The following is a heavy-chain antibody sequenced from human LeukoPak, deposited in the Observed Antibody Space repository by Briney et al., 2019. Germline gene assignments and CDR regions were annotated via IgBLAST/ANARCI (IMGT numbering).Heavy chain of an antibody. Sequence: SETLSLTCAAYGGSFSGYYWSWIRQPPGKGLEWIGEINHSGSTNYNPSLKSRVTISVDTSKNQFSLKLTSVTAADTAVYYCARGILYDFWSGYHNFDYWGQGTLVTVSS. V-gene: IGHV4-34*01. CDR2: INHSGST. CDR3: ARGILYDFWSGYHNFDY. J-gene: IGHJ4*02. CDR1: GGSFSGYY. D-gene: IGHD3-3*01.